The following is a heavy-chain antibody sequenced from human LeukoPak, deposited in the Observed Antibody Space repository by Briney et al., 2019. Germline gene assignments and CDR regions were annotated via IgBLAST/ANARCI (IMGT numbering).Heavy chain of an antibody. CDR1: GFTFSSYA. D-gene: IGHD6-19*01. CDR3: ARGDVAGGSRHLFIDY. CDR2: ISYDGSNK. V-gene: IGHV3-30-3*01. J-gene: IGHJ4*02. Sequence: PGRSLRLSCAASGFTFSSYAMHWVRQAPGKGLEWVAVISYDGSNKYYADSVKGRFTISRDNSKSTLYLQMNSLRAEDTAVYYCARGDVAGGSRHLFIDYWGQGTLVTVSS.